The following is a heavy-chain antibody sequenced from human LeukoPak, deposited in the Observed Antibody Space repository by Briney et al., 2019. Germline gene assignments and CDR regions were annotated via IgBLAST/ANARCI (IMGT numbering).Heavy chain of an antibody. CDR2: INHSGST. V-gene: IGHV4-34*01. D-gene: IGHD1-26*01. CDR3: ARGKGGSYGDYYYYMDV. J-gene: IGHJ6*03. Sequence: SSETLSLTCAVYGGSFSGYYWSWICQPPGKGLEWIGEINHSGSTNYNPSLKSRVTISVDTSKNQFSLKLSSVTAADTAVYYCARGKGGSYGDYYYYMDVWGKGTTVTVSS. CDR1: GGSFSGYY.